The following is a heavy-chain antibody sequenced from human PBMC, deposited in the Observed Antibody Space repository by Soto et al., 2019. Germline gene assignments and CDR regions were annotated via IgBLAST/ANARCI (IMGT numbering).Heavy chain of an antibody. J-gene: IGHJ6*02. CDR2: IIPIFGTA. D-gene: IGHD3-10*01. V-gene: IGHV1-69*13. CDR3: ARSSGSGSYPHYYYGMDV. CDR1: GGTFSSYA. Sequence: SVKVSCKASGGTFSSYAISWVRQAPGQGLEWMGGIIPIFGTANYAQKFQGRVTITADESTSTAYMELSSLRSEDTAVYYCARSSGSGSYPHYYYGMDVWGQGTTVTVS.